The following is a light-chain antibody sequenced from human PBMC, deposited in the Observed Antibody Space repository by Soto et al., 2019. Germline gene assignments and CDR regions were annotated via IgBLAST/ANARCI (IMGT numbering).Light chain of an antibody. CDR1: QSVSSIY. CDR3: QQYGSSALT. V-gene: IGKV3-20*01. CDR2: GAS. Sequence: EIVLTQSPGTLSLSPGERATLSCRASQSVSSIYLAWYQQKPGQAPRLLIYGASSRPTGIPDRFSGSGSGTDFTLTISRLEPEDCAVYYCQQYGSSALTFGGGTKVEIK. J-gene: IGKJ4*01.